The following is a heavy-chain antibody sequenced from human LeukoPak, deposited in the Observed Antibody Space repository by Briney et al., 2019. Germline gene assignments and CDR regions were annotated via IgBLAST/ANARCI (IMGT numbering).Heavy chain of an antibody. Sequence: GGSLRLSCAASGFTFSSYEMNWVRQAPGKGLEWVSVIYSGGSTYYADSVKGRFTISRDNSKNTLYLQMNSLRAEDTAVYYCARVGNGYKGGGAFDIWGQGTMVTVSS. V-gene: IGHV3-53*01. CDR2: IYSGGST. CDR1: GFTFSSYE. J-gene: IGHJ3*02. D-gene: IGHD5-18*01. CDR3: ARVGNGYKGGGAFDI.